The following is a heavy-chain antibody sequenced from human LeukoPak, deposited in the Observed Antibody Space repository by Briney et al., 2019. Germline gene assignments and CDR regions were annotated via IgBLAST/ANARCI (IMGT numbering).Heavy chain of an antibody. CDR2: ISSSSSYI. V-gene: IGHV3-21*01. Sequence: PGRSLRLSCAASGFTFSSYGMHWVRQAPGKGLEWVSSISSSSSYIYYADSVKGRFTISRDNAKNSLYLQMNSLRAEDTAVYYCARDSDMTTVTNFDYWGQGTLVTVSS. CDR3: ARDSDMTTVTNFDY. D-gene: IGHD4-17*01. J-gene: IGHJ4*02. CDR1: GFTFSSYG.